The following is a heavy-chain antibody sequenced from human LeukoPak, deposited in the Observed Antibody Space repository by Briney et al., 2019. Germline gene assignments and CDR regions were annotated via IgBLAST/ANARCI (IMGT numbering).Heavy chain of an antibody. CDR1: GFTFSSYA. J-gene: IGHJ6*03. CDR2: ISYDGGNK. CDR3: AREYPVYPISYYMDV. Sequence: GGSLRLSCAASGFTFSSYAMHWVRQAPGKGLEWVAVISYDGGNKYYADSVKGRFTISRDNSKNTLYLQMNSLRAEDTAVYYCAREYPVYPISYYMDVWGKGTTVTVSS. V-gene: IGHV3-30*01. D-gene: IGHD2-2*01.